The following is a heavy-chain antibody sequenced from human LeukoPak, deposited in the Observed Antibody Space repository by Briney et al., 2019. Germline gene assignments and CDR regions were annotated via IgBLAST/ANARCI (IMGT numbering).Heavy chain of an antibody. J-gene: IGHJ6*02. V-gene: IGHV3-15*01. D-gene: IGHD3-22*01. CDR3: TTDLRDSRDYYYGMDV. CDR1: GFTFSNAW. Sequence: GGSLRLSCAASGFTFSNAWMSWVRQAPGKGLEWVGRIKSKTDGGTTDYAAPVKGRFTISRDDSKNTLYLQMNSLKTEDTAVYYCTTDLRDSRDYYYGMDVWGQGTTVTVSS. CDR2: IKSKTDGGTT.